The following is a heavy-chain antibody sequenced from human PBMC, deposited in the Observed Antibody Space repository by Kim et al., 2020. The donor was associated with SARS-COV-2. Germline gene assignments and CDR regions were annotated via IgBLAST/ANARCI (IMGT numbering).Heavy chain of an antibody. V-gene: IGHV1-69*13. Sequence: SVKVSCKASGGTFSSYAISWVRQAPGQGLEWMGGIIPIFGTANYAQKFQGRVTITADESTSTAYMELSSLRSEDTAVYYCARDPITMVRGVITSAFDIWGQGTMVTVSS. CDR2: IIPIFGTA. CDR3: ARDPITMVRGVITSAFDI. CDR1: GGTFSSYA. J-gene: IGHJ3*02. D-gene: IGHD3-10*01.